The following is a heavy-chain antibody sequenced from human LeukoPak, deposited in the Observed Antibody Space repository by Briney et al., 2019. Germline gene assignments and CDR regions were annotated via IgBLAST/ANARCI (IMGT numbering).Heavy chain of an antibody. D-gene: IGHD1-26*01. J-gene: IGHJ3*02. Sequence: SGGSLRLSCAASGFTFSSYSMNWVRQAPGKGLEWVSSIGSSSRSIYYADSVKGRFTISRDNAKNSLSLQMNSLRAEDTAVYYCAREWEEAFDIWGQGTMVTVSS. CDR1: GFTFSSYS. V-gene: IGHV3-21*01. CDR2: IGSSSRSI. CDR3: AREWEEAFDI.